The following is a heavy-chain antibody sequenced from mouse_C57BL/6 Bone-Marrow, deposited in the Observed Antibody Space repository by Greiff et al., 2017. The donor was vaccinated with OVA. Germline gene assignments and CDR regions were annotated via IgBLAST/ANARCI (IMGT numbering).Heavy chain of an antibody. CDR3: ARGSVFDY. Sequence: EVQLVESGGGLVKPGGSLELSCAASGFTFSSYAMSWVRQTPEKRLEWVATISDGGSYTYYPDNVTGRFTIYRDNAKNNLYLQMSHLKSEDTAMYYCARGSVFDYWGQGTTLTVSS. CDR2: ISDGGSYT. V-gene: IGHV5-4*01. J-gene: IGHJ2*01. CDR1: GFTFSSYA.